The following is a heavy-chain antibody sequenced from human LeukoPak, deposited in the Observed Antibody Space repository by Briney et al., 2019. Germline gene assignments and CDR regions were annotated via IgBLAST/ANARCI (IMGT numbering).Heavy chain of an antibody. J-gene: IGHJ4*02. Sequence: PGRSLRLSCAASGVTFSGYPIHWVRQAPGKGLEWVAVISYDGSNKYYADSVKGRFTISRDNSKNTLYLQMNSLRAEDTAVYYCARDNEGYDFWSGYFDSFDYWGQGTLVTVSS. D-gene: IGHD3-3*01. CDR3: ARDNEGYDFWSGYFDSFDY. V-gene: IGHV3-30-3*01. CDR1: GVTFSGYP. CDR2: ISYDGSNK.